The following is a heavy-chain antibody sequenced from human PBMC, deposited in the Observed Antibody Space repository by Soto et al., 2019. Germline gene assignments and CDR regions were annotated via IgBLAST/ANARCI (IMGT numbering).Heavy chain of an antibody. V-gene: IGHV1-8*01. Sequence: QVQLVQSGAEVKKPGASVKVSCKASGYSFSTYDINWVRQAAGQGLEWMGWVNPKSGNTDYAQRFRGRVTMTSNTSISTAYLELSALPPEDTAVYYCARPYCDSTSCYTDWFDPWGQGTLVTFS. J-gene: IGHJ5*02. CDR1: GYSFSTYD. CDR3: ARPYCDSTSCYTDWFDP. CDR2: VNPKSGNT. D-gene: IGHD2-2*02.